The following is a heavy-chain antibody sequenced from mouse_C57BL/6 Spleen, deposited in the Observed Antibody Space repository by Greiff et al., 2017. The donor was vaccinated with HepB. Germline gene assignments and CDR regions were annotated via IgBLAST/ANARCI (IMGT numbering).Heavy chain of an antibody. J-gene: IGHJ3*01. V-gene: IGHV1-69*01. CDR3: ARSYYSNFGAWFAY. D-gene: IGHD2-5*01. Sequence: QVQLQQPGAELVMPGASVKLSCKASGYTFTSYWMHWVKQRPGQGLEWIGEIDPSDSYTNYNQKFKGKSTLAVDKSSSTAYMQLSSLTSEDSAVYYCARSYYSNFGAWFAYWGQGTLVTVSA. CDR2: IDPSDSYT. CDR1: GYTFTSYW.